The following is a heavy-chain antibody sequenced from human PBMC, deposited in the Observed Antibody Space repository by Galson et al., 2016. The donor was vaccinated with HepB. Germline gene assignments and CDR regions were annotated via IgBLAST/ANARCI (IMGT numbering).Heavy chain of an antibody. J-gene: IGHJ4*02. CDR2: SYHSWHL. CDR3: ATYLAGHGGTGY. Sequence: ETLSLTCSVSGVSVNNEAYHWSWIRQPPGKGLEWLGRSYHSWHLNDKLRGRVSMSIDTAKKQFSLSLTSLTAADTAVYYCATYLAGHGGTGYWVQGTLVTVAS. CDR1: GVSVNNEAYH. V-gene: IGHV4-61*08. D-gene: IGHD3-16*01.